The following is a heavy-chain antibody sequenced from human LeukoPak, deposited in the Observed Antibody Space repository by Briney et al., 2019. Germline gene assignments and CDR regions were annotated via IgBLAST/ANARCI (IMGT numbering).Heavy chain of an antibody. V-gene: IGHV5-51*01. D-gene: IGHD1-26*01. Sequence: GESLKISCKTSGYSFTAYWIGWMRQLPGKGLEWMGIVYPGDSESRFSPSFQGQVTMSADKSISTAYLQWSSLKASDTAMYYCAALNSGSYSFHYWGQGTLVTVSS. J-gene: IGHJ4*02. CDR3: AALNSGSYSFHY. CDR1: GYSFTAYW. CDR2: VYPGDSES.